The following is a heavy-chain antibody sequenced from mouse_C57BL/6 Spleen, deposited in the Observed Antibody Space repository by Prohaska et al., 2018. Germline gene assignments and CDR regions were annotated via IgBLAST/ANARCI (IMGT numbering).Heavy chain of an antibody. CDR2: IWRGGST. CDR3: AKESGYEYPFDY. D-gene: IGHD5-1*01. Sequence: QVQLKQSGPGLVQPSQSLSITCTVSGFSLTSYGVHWVRHSPLQGLEWMGVIWRGGSTDYNAAFMSRLSITKDNSKSQVFFKMSSLQADDTAIYYCAKESGYEYPFDYWGQGTTLTVYS. CDR1: GFSLTSYG. J-gene: IGHJ2*01. V-gene: IGHV2-5*01.